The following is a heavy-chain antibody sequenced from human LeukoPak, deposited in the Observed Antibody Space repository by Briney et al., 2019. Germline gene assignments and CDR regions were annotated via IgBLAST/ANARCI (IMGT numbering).Heavy chain of an antibody. Sequence: GASVKVSCKASGYTFTSYGISWVRQAPGQGLEWMGWISAYNGNTNYAQKLQGRVTMTTDTSTSTAYMELRSLRSDDTAVYYCARSAHYYDFWSGYAPGGYYFDYWGQGTLVTVSS. V-gene: IGHV1-18*01. CDR3: ARSAHYYDFWSGYAPGGYYFDY. CDR2: ISAYNGNT. J-gene: IGHJ4*02. D-gene: IGHD3-3*01. CDR1: GYTFTSYG.